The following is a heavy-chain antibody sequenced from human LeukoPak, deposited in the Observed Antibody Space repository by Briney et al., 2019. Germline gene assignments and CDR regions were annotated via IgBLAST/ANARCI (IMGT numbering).Heavy chain of an antibody. CDR3: ARYSGWYGDSVFDY. Sequence: QPSETLSLTCTVSGDSISNSPYYWGWIRQPPRKGEEWIGSIYYSGSTYYNPSLKSRLTISVDTSKNQFSLMLSSVTAADTAVYYCARYSGWYGDSVFDYWGQGTLVTVSS. D-gene: IGHD6-19*01. CDR1: GDSISNSPYY. J-gene: IGHJ4*02. CDR2: IYYSGST. V-gene: IGHV4-39*07.